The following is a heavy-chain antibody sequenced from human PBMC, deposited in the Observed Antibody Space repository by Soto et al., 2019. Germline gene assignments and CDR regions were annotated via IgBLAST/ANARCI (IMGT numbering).Heavy chain of an antibody. CDR1: GSSISTYY. CDR2: ISARGST. V-gene: IGHV4-4*07. Sequence: SSETLSLTXSVSGSSISTYYWSWVRQPAGKGLEWIGRISARGSTAYNPSLKGRVTMSVDTSKNQFSLKLNSVTAADTAVYYCARDSPPIGYWGQGILVTVSS. CDR3: ARDSPPIGY. J-gene: IGHJ4*02.